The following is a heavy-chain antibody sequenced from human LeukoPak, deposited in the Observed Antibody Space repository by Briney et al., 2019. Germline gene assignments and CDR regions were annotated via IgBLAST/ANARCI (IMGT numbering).Heavy chain of an antibody. J-gene: IGHJ5*02. CDR2: IYYSGST. D-gene: IGHD3-22*01. V-gene: IGHV4-31*03. CDR3: ARDWRNYYDSSGYGNWFDP. Sequence: SETLSLTCTVSGGSISSGGYYWSWIRQHPGKGLEWIGYIYYSGSTYYNPSLKSRVTISVDTSKNQFSLKLSSVTAADTAVYYCARDWRNYYDSSGYGNWFDPWGQGTLVTVSS. CDR1: GGSISSGGYY.